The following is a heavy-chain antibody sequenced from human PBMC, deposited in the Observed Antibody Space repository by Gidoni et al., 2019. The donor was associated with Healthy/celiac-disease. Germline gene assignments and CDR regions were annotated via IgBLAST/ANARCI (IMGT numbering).Heavy chain of an antibody. D-gene: IGHD3-22*01. Sequence: QVQLVQSGAEVKKPGASVKVSCKATGYTFTSYGISWVRQAPGQGLEWMGWSSAYNGNTNYAQNLQGRVTITTDTSTSTAYIALRSLRSDDTAVYYFARDNADSSGCWGQGTLVTVSS. V-gene: IGHV1-18*01. CDR1: GYTFTSYG. J-gene: IGHJ4*02. CDR3: ARDNADSSGC. CDR2: SSAYNGNT.